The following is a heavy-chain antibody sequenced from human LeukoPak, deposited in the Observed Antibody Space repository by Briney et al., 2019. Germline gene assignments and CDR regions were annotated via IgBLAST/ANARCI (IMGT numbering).Heavy chain of an antibody. Sequence: GGSLRLSCAASGFTFSSSWMHWVRHAPGKGLVWVSRIKSDGSTNYADSVKGRFTISRDNAKNTLSLQMNSLRAEDTGVYYCARAPSEIGGYYPEYFRHWGQGTLVTVSS. V-gene: IGHV3-74*01. CDR3: ARAPSEIGGYYPEYFRH. CDR1: GFTFSSSW. CDR2: IKSDGST. D-gene: IGHD3-22*01. J-gene: IGHJ1*01.